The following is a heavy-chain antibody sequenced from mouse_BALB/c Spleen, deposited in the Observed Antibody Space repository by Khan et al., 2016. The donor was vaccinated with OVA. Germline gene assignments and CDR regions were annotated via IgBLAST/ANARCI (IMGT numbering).Heavy chain of an antibody. CDR1: GYTFTDYA. CDR3: VRGGKFAY. J-gene: IGHJ3*01. CDR2: ISTNYGDA. D-gene: IGHD1-1*02. Sequence: QVQLQQPGAELVRPGVSVKISCKASGYTFTDYAMHWVKQRHAKNLEWIGVISTNYGDADYSQKFQGKASMTVDRSSSTVYMDLARLTSEDSAIYYCVRGGKFAYWGQGTLVTVSA. V-gene: IGHV1S137*01.